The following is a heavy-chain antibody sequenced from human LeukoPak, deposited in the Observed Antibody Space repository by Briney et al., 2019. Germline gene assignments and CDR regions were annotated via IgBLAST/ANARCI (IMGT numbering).Heavy chain of an antibody. CDR2: IYTSGST. CDR3: AGVHDYVWGSYRYTNDY. CDR1: GGSISSGSYY. V-gene: IGHV4-61*02. Sequence: PSETLSLTCTVSGGSISSGSYYWSWIRQPAGKGLEWIGRIYTSGSTNYNPSLKSRVTISVDTSKNQFSLKLSSVTAADTAVYYCAGVHDYVWGSYRYTNDYWGQGTLVTVSS. D-gene: IGHD3-16*02. J-gene: IGHJ4*02.